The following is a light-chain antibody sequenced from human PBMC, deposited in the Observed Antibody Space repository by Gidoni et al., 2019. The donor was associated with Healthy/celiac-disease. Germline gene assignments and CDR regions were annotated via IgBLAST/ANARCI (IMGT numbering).Light chain of an antibody. CDR2: GNS. CDR3: QSYDSSLSGWV. Sequence: VTISCTGSSSNIGAGYDVHWYQQLPGTAPKLLIYGNSNRPSGVPDRFSGSKSGTSASLAITGLQAEDEADYYCQSYDSSLSGWVFGGGTKLTVL. J-gene: IGLJ3*02. V-gene: IGLV1-40*01. CDR1: SSNIGAGYD.